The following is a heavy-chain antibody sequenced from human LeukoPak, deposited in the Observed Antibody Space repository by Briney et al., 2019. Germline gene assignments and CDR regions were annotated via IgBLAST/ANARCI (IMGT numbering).Heavy chain of an antibody. CDR2: IYHSGST. D-gene: IGHD6-13*01. CDR3: ARHDGIADAFDI. Sequence: TSETLSLTCAVSGYSISSGYYWGWIRPPPGKGLEWIGSIYHSGSTYYNPSLKSRVTISVDTSKNQFSLKLSSVTAADTAVYYCARHDGIADAFDIWGQGTMVTVSS. V-gene: IGHV4-38-2*01. J-gene: IGHJ3*02. CDR1: GYSISSGYY.